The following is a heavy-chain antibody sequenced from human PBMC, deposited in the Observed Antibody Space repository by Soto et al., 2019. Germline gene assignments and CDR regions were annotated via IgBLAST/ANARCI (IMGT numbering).Heavy chain of an antibody. V-gene: IGHV1-69*01. CDR3: ARAYYDSSGSNWYFDL. CDR2: IIPIFGTA. D-gene: IGHD3-22*01. Sequence: EVKKPGSSVKVSCKASGGTFSSYAISWVRQAPGQGLEWMGGIIPIFGTANYAQKFQGRVTITADESPSTAYMGLSSRRSEDTAVYYCARAYYDSSGSNWYFDLWGRGTLVTVSS. J-gene: IGHJ2*01. CDR1: GGTFSSYA.